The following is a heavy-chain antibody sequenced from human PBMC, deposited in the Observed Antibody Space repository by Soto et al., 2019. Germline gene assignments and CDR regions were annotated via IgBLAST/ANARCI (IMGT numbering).Heavy chain of an antibody. D-gene: IGHD3-22*01. CDR1: GGTFSSYA. J-gene: IGHJ4*02. CDR2: IIPIFGTA. Sequence: ASVKVSCKASGGTFSSYAISWVRQAPGQGLEWMGGIIPIFGTANYAQKFQGRVTITADESTSTAYMELSSLRSEDTAVYYCARDISSGYYDSSGYYNPYYFDYWGQGTLVTVSS. CDR3: ARDISSGYYDSSGYYNPYYFDY. V-gene: IGHV1-69*13.